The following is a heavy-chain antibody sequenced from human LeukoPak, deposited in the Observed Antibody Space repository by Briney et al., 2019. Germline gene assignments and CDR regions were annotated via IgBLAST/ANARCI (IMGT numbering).Heavy chain of an antibody. V-gene: IGHV4-34*09. D-gene: IGHD3-10*01. J-gene: IGHJ4*02. CDR3: ASSRIAMVRGVITN. CDR2: INHSGST. CDR1: GGSFSGYY. Sequence: SETLSLTCAVYGGSFSGYYWSWIRQPPGKGLEWIGEINHSGSTNYNPSLKSRVTISVDTSKNQFSMKLSSVTAAETAVYYCASSRIAMVRGVITNWGQGTLVTVSS.